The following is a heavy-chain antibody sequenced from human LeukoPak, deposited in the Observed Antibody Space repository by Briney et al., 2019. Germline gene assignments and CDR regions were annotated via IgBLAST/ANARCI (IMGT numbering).Heavy chain of an antibody. D-gene: IGHD1-26*01. V-gene: IGHV3-23*01. Sequence: GGSLRLSCAASGFTFSNYAMSWVRQAPGKGLEWVSAISGSGGSTYYADSMKGRFTISRDSSNYTLYLQMNSLRAEDTAAYYCAKVGPNILGATGSYFDHWGQGTLVTVSS. CDR1: GFTFSNYA. CDR3: AKVGPNILGATGSYFDH. CDR2: ISGSGGST. J-gene: IGHJ4*02.